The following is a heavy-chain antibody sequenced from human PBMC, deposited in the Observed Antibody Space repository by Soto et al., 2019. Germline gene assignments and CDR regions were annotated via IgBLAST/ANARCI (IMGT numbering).Heavy chain of an antibody. Sequence: PSETLSLTCTVSGGSISSGGYYWSWIRQHPGKGLEWIGYIYYSGSTYYNPSLKSRVTISVDTSKNQFSLKLSSVTAADTAVYYCARYTYYYDSSGYYFDYWGQGTLVTVSS. CDR1: GGSISSGGYY. V-gene: IGHV4-31*03. CDR2: IYYSGST. D-gene: IGHD3-22*01. CDR3: ARYTYYYDSSGYYFDY. J-gene: IGHJ4*02.